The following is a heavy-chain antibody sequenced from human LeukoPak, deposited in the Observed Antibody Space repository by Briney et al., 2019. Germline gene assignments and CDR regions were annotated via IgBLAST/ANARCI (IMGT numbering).Heavy chain of an antibody. Sequence: SVKVSCKASGGTFSSYAITWVRQAPGQGLEWMGGIIPMFGTANYAQKFQGRVTITADESTSTAYMELSSLRSEDTAVYYCARGSYNLVRGVIDYYYYMDVWGKGTTVTVSS. CDR1: GGTFSSYA. CDR3: ARGSYNLVRGVIDYYYYMDV. V-gene: IGHV1-69*13. D-gene: IGHD3-10*01. CDR2: IIPMFGTA. J-gene: IGHJ6*03.